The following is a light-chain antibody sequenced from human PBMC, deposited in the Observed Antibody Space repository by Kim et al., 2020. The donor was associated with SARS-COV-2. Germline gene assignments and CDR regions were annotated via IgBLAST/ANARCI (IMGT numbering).Light chain of an antibody. CDR3: QQYYSTPQT. CDR2: WAS. V-gene: IGKV4-1*01. CDR1: RSFLYSSDNKNY. Sequence: TSINWQSRRSFLYSSDNKNYLAWYRQKPGQPPKLLIYWASTRESGVPDRFSGSGSGTDFTLTISGLQAEGVAVYYCQQYYSTPQTFGQGTKVDI. J-gene: IGKJ1*01.